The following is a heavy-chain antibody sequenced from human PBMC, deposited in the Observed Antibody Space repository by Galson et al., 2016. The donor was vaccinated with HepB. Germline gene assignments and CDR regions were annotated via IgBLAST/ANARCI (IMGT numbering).Heavy chain of an antibody. Sequence: SLRLSCAASGFTFSFYGMHWVRQAPGKGLEWVAVIWYDGSNEHYADSVKGRFTISRDNSKKTLYLQMNSLRAEDTAVYYCARESKGVITLHFDYWGQGILVTVSS. D-gene: IGHD3-10*01. V-gene: IGHV3-33*01. CDR1: GFTFSFYG. CDR2: IWYDGSNE. CDR3: ARESKGVITLHFDY. J-gene: IGHJ4*02.